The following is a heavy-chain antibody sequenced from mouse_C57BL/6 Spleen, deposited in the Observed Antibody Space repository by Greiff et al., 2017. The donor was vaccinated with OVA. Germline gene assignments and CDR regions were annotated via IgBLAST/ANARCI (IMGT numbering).Heavy chain of an antibody. D-gene: IGHD1-1*02. CDR3: AREGNYGPLDAMDY. V-gene: IGHV1-18*01. CDR2: INPNNGGT. J-gene: IGHJ4*01. CDR1: GYTFTDYN. Sequence: VQLKESGPELVKPGASVKIPCKASGYTFTDYNMDWVKQSHGKSLEWIGDINPNNGGTIYNQKFKGKATLTVDKSSSTAYMERRSLTSEDTAVYYCAREGNYGPLDAMDYWGQGTSVTVSS.